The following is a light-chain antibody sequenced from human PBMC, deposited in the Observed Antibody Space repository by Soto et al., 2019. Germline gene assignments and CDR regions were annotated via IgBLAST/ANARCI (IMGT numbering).Light chain of an antibody. CDR3: RSDAGINNLGV. Sequence: QSALTQPPSASGSTGQSVTISCTGTSSDVGGYKYVSWYQPHTGKAPKLMIFEVNKRPSGVPDRLSGSKSGNTDSLTVSGLQAEDEADYYCRSDAGINNLGVFGTGTKLTVL. CDR2: EVN. J-gene: IGLJ1*01. V-gene: IGLV2-8*01. CDR1: SSDVGGYKY.